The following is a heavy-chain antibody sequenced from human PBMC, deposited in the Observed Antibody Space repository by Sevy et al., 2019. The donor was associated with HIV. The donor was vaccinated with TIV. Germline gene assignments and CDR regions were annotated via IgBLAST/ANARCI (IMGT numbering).Heavy chain of an antibody. V-gene: IGHV3-11*01. CDR3: AIGVGYCGGGGCYRAGGVYYGMDV. Sequence: GGSLRLSCAASGFTFSDYYMSWIRQAPGKGLEWVSYISSSGSTIYYADSVKGRFTISRDNAKNSLYLQMNSLRAEDTAVYYCAIGVGYCGGGGCYRAGGVYYGMDVWGQGTTVTVSS. D-gene: IGHD2-15*01. CDR2: ISSSGSTI. CDR1: GFTFSDYY. J-gene: IGHJ6*02.